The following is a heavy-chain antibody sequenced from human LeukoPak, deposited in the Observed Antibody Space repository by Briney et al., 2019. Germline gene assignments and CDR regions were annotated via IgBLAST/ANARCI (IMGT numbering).Heavy chain of an antibody. Sequence: SETLSLTCTVSGGAISGYYRSWIRQPAGKGLEWLGRVYSSGSTKYNPSLESRVTMSVDTSKYQFSLKLNFVTAADTAVYYCARVGSGYDFFDYWGQGTLVTVSS. CDR3: ARVGSGYDFFDY. V-gene: IGHV4-4*07. D-gene: IGHD3/OR15-3a*01. CDR1: GGAISGYY. J-gene: IGHJ4*02. CDR2: VYSSGST.